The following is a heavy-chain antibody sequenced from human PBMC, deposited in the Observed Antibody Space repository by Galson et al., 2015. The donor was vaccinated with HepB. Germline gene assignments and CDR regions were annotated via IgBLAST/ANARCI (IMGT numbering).Heavy chain of an antibody. Sequence: SLRLSCAASGFTFSSYSMNWVRQAPGKGLEWVSYISSSSSTIYYADSVKGRFTISRDNAKNSLYLQMNSLRAEDTAVYYCARLGNHIPTGGYYYGMDVWGQGTTVTVSS. CDR3: ARLGNHIPTGGYYYGMDV. V-gene: IGHV3-48*01. CDR2: ISSSSSTI. D-gene: IGHD2-2*02. CDR1: GFTFSSYS. J-gene: IGHJ6*02.